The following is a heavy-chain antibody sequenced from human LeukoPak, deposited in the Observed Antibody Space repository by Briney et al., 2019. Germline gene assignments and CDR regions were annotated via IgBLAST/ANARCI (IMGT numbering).Heavy chain of an antibody. CDR3: ARAPRSSGYYSYYYYMDV. Sequence: GGSLRLSCAASGFTFSSYWMSWVRQAPGKGLEWVANIKQDGSEKYYVDPVKGRFTISRDNAKNSLYLQMNSLRAEDTAVYYCARAPRSSGYYSYYYYMDVWGKGTTVTVPS. CDR2: IKQDGSEK. CDR1: GFTFSSYW. D-gene: IGHD3-22*01. V-gene: IGHV3-7*01. J-gene: IGHJ6*03.